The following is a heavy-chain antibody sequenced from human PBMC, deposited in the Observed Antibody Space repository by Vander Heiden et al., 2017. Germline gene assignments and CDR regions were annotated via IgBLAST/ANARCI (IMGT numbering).Heavy chain of an antibody. V-gene: IGHV3-30*18. Sequence: QVQLVESGGGVVQPGRSLRLSCASSGFTFSSYGMHWVRQAPGKGLEWVAVISYDGSNKYYADSVKGRFTISRDNSKNTLYLQMNSLRAEDTAVYYCAKGPWYNWNKLLSYNRGVWGQGTTVTVSS. CDR2: ISYDGSNK. D-gene: IGHD1-20*01. CDR3: AKGPWYNWNKLLSYNRGV. CDR1: GFTFSSYG. J-gene: IGHJ6*02.